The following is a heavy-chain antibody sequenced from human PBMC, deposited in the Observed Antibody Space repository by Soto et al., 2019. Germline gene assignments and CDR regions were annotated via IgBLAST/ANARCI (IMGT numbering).Heavy chain of an antibody. CDR3: ARGIAMTVVVERDAPDKYYLDY. J-gene: IGHJ4*02. CDR2: INHGGRT. V-gene: IGHV4-34*01. D-gene: IGHD3-22*01. Sequence: GPGPPQASETLSLTCAVYVGSFSGYYWSWIRQSPGKGLEWIGEINHGGRTNCNPSLKSRVTMSVDTSKNQFSLKLSSVTAADTAVYYCARGIAMTVVVERDAPDKYYLDYWGQGTLVTVSS. CDR1: VGSFSGYY.